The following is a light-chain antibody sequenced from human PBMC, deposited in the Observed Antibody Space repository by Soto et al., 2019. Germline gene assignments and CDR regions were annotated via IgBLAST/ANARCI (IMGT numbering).Light chain of an antibody. J-gene: IGKJ1*01. V-gene: IGKV1-5*03. CDR2: KAS. CDR3: QQDNNYPWT. CDR1: QSISSW. Sequence: DIQMTQSTSTLSASVGDRVTITCRASQSISSWLAWYQQKPGKAPKFLIYKASSLESGVPSRFIGSGSWTVFTLSISSLQHDDFATYYCQQDNNYPWTFGQGTKVEIK.